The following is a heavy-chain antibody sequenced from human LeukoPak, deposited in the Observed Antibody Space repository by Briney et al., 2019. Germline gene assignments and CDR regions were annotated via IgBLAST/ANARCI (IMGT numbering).Heavy chain of an antibody. D-gene: IGHD2-21*02. CDR2: IWYDGSNK. V-gene: IGHV3-33*01. J-gene: IGHJ6*02. CDR1: GFTFSSCG. CDR3: ARALAYCGGDCRDYYYYGTDV. Sequence: GRSLRLSCAASGFTFSSCGMHWVRQAPGKGLEWVAVIWYDGSNKYYADSVKGRFTISRDNSKNTLYLQMNSLRAEDTAVYYCARALAYCGGDCRDYYYYGTDVWGQGTTVTVSS.